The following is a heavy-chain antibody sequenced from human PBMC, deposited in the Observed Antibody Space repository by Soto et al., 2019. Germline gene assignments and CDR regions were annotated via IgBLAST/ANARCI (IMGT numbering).Heavy chain of an antibody. D-gene: IGHD3-3*01. CDR3: ARESRFLEWLSLNWFDP. V-gene: IGHV3-48*02. CDR2: ISSSSTI. Sequence: PGGSLRLSCAASGFTFSTYSMNWVRQAPGKGLEWVSSISSSSTIYYADSVKGRFTISRDNAKNSLYLQMNSLRDEDTAVYYCARESRFLEWLSLNWFDPWGQGTLVPVSS. CDR1: GFTFSTYS. J-gene: IGHJ5*02.